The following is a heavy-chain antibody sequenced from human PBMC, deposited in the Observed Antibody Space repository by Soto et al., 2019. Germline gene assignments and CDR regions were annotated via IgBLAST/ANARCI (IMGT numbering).Heavy chain of an antibody. V-gene: IGHV4-39*01. Sequence: QLQLQESGPGLVKPSETLSLACTVSGGSISSANYYWGWIRQTPGKGLEWIGTIYHTGNTYHNPSLKSRVTISVDTSKNQFSLRLSSVTAADTAVYYCARQWVDYYGLGSYYNCFDPWGQGTLVTVSS. CDR1: GGSISSANYY. D-gene: IGHD3-10*01. CDR3: ARQWVDYYGLGSYYNCFDP. CDR2: IYHTGNT. J-gene: IGHJ5*02.